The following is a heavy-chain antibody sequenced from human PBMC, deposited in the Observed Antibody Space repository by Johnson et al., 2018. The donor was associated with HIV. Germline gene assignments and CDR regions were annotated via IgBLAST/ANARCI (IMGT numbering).Heavy chain of an antibody. D-gene: IGHD6-6*01. Sequence: VQLVESGGGLVQPGRSLRLSCAASGFTFDDYAMHWVRQAPGKGLEWVSGISGNSGSIGYAVSVKGRFTISRDNAKNSLYLQMNSLRAEDTALYYCAKGRSEYSSPICAFDIWGQGTMVTVSS. CDR3: AKGRSEYSSPICAFDI. J-gene: IGHJ3*02. CDR1: GFTFDDYA. CDR2: ISGNSGSI. V-gene: IGHV3-9*01.